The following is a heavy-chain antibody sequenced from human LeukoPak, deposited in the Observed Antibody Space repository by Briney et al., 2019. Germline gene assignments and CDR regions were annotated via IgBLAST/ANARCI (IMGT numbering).Heavy chain of an antibody. Sequence: PSETLSLTCAVSGYSISSGYYWGWVRQPPGKGLEWIGSIYHSGSTYYNPSLRSRVTISVDTSKNQFSLKLSSVTAAATAVYYCARGYYDTLTGDSGYYFDYRGHRTLVTASS. V-gene: IGHV4-38-2*01. J-gene: IGHJ4*01. CDR1: GYSISSGYY. CDR2: IYHSGST. CDR3: ARGYYDTLTGDSGYYFDY. D-gene: IGHD3-9*01.